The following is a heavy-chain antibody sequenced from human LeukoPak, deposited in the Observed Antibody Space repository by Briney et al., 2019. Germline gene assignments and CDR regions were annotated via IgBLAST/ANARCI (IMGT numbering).Heavy chain of an antibody. CDR2: IYYSGST. CDR1: GGSISSYY. J-gene: IGHJ5*02. V-gene: IGHV4-59*01. CDR3: ARDSPSRGDFWFDP. D-gene: IGHD3-16*01. Sequence: SETLSLTCTVSGGSISSYYWSWIRQPPGKGLEWIGYIYYSGSTNYNPSLKSRVTISVDTPKNQFSLKLSSVTAADTAVYYCARDSPSRGDFWFDPWGQGTLVTVSS.